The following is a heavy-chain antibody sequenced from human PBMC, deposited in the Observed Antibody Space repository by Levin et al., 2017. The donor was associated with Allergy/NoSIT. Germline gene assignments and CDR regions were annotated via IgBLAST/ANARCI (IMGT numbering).Heavy chain of an antibody. CDR2: IYYSGST. CDR1: GGSISSGGYY. V-gene: IGHV4-31*03. CDR3: AREGLWFREFSQDWFDP. D-gene: IGHD3-10*01. Sequence: SQTLSLTCTVSGGSISSGGYYWSWIRQHPGKGLEWIGYIYYSGSTYYNPSLKSRVTISVDTSKNQFSLKLSSVTAADTAVYYCAREGLWFREFSQDWFDPWGQGTLVTVSS. J-gene: IGHJ5*02.